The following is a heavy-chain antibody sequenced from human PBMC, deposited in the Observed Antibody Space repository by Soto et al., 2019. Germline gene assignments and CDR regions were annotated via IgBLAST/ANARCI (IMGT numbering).Heavy chain of an antibody. D-gene: IGHD4-17*01. Sequence: EVQLVESGGGMVQPGGSLRLSCAASGFTFSNFWMTWVRQPPGKGLEWVANIRYDGSERYHVDSVKGRFTISRDNAKNSLYLQMNSLRVEGTAMYYCARGHYGDGLGWGQGTLVTVSS. J-gene: IGHJ4*02. CDR1: GFTFSNFW. CDR3: ARGHYGDGLG. V-gene: IGHV3-7*05. CDR2: IRYDGSER.